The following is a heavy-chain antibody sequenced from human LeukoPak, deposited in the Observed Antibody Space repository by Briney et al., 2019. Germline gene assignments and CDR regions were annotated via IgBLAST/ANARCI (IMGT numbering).Heavy chain of an antibody. CDR1: GFGFQGSD. D-gene: IGHD6-19*01. CDR3: IRHLEWVAPDS. V-gene: IGHV3-73*01. Sequence: GGSQRLSCSASGFGFQGSDVHWVRQSCGEGREWVGCVRDRSKNYATIYCAWVRGRFMIYRDDLSITAAVQMNSLGIDDMVLYFCIRHLEWVAPDSWGQGTLVTVSS. J-gene: IGHJ4*02. CDR2: VRDRSKNYAT.